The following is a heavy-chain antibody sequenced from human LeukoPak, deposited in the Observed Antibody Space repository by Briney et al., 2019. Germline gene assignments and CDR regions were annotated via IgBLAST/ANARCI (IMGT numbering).Heavy chain of an antibody. J-gene: IGHJ1*01. V-gene: IGHV1-2*02. CDR1: GYTFTDYY. CDR3: ARAHYDSSDFEYFQH. Sequence: ASVKVSCKAAGYTFTDYYMHWVRQAPGQGLERMGWINPNSGGTNSAQKFQGRVTMTSDTSISTAYMELSRLRSDDTAVFFCARAHYDSSDFEYFQHWGQGTLVTVSS. CDR2: INPNSGGT. D-gene: IGHD3-22*01.